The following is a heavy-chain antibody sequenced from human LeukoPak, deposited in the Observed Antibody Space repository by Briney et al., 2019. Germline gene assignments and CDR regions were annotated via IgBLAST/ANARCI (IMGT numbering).Heavy chain of an antibody. CDR2: IYYSGST. J-gene: IGHJ4*02. Sequence: SETLSLTCTVSGGSISSYYWSWIRQPPGKGLEWIGYIYYSGSTNYNPSLKSRVTISVDTSKNQFSLRLSSVTAADTAVYYCARDGWFGESAHWGQGTLVTVSS. CDR3: ARDGWFGESAH. V-gene: IGHV4-59*01. D-gene: IGHD3-10*01. CDR1: GGSISSYY.